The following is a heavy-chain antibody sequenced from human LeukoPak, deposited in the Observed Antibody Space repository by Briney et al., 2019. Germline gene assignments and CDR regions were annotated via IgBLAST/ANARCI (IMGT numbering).Heavy chain of an antibody. V-gene: IGHV3-21*01. CDR1: GFTFSSYS. CDR2: ISSSSSYI. J-gene: IGHJ5*02. Sequence: TGGSLRLSCAASGFTFSSYSMNWVRQAPGKGLEWVSSISSSSSYIYYADSVKGRFTISRDNAKNSLYLQMNSLRAEDTAVYYCARGPGYSSGWLGYNWFDPWGQGTLVTVSS. CDR3: ARGPGYSSGWLGYNWFDP. D-gene: IGHD6-19*01.